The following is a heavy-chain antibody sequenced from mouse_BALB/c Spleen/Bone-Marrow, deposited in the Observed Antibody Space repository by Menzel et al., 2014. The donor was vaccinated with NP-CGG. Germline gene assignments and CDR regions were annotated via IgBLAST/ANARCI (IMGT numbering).Heavy chain of an antibody. D-gene: IGHD3-1*01. CDR3: ARSGYWYFDV. Sequence: QVQLKQSGAELVKPGASVKLSCKASGYTFTSYWMHWVKQRPGQGLEWIGEINPSNGRTNYVEKFKSKATLSGDESSSTVYMQLSSLTSEDSAVYYCARSGYWYFDVWGAGTTVTVSA. CDR2: INPSNGRT. V-gene: IGHV1S81*02. CDR1: GYTFTSYW. J-gene: IGHJ1*01.